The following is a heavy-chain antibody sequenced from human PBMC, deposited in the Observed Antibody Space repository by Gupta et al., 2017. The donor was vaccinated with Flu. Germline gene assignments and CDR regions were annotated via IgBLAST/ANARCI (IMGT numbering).Heavy chain of an antibody. D-gene: IGHD5-12*01. Sequence: EVQLVESGGGLVQPGGSLRLSCAASGFTVCSNYMSWVRKAPGKGLEWVSGSYSGGSTYYADSVKGRFTSSRHNSKNTVYLQMHSRRAEDTAVYYCAREMGGGYSGYDAFDIWGQGTMVTVSS. V-gene: IGHV3-53*04. CDR3: AREMGGGYSGYDAFDI. CDR2: SYSGGST. CDR1: GFTVCSNY. J-gene: IGHJ3*02.